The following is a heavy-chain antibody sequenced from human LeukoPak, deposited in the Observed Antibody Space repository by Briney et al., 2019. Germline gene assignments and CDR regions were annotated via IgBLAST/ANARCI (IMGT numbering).Heavy chain of an antibody. Sequence: PSETLSLTCAVYGGSFSGYYWSWMRQPPGKGLEWIGYIFYSGSTKYNPSLKSRVSISVDMSRSQFSLKLNSVTAADTAMYYCTRVSIHGYSDYWGQGTLVTVSS. CDR2: IFYSGST. CDR3: TRVSIHGYSDY. D-gene: IGHD3-16*02. J-gene: IGHJ4*02. V-gene: IGHV4-59*01. CDR1: GGSFSGYY.